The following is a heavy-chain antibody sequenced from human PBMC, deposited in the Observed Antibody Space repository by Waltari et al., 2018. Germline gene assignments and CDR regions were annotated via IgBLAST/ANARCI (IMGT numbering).Heavy chain of an antibody. CDR3: ARQWGGGYSYGHRYYFDY. CDR2: IYYSGRT. Sequence: QLQLQESGRGLVKPSETLSLTCTVSGGSISSSSYYWGWIRQPPGQGLEWIGPIYYSGRTYYTPPLQSRVTISVDTSKNQFSLKLRSVTAADTAVYYCARQWGGGYSYGHRYYFDYWGQGTLVTVSS. J-gene: IGHJ4*02. CDR1: GGSISSSSYY. V-gene: IGHV4-39*01. D-gene: IGHD5-18*01.